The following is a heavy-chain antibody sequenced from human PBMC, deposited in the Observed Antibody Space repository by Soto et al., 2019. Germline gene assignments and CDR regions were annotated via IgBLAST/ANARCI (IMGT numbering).Heavy chain of an antibody. CDR3: ARDQRMTLFGVVKSIVYFFDG. Sequence: VGSLRLSCEVSGFTFGNFVMDWVRQAPGKGLEWVAGIWHDGSNKYYADSVKGRFTISRDNSKNKLYLQMNSLRAEDTAVYYCARDQRMTLFGVVKSIVYFFDGWGQGTLVTVSS. V-gene: IGHV3-33*01. D-gene: IGHD3-3*01. J-gene: IGHJ4*02. CDR1: GFTFGNFV. CDR2: IWHDGSNK.